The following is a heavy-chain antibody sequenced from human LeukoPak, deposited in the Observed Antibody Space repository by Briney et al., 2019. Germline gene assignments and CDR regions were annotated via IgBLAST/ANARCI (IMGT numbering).Heavy chain of an antibody. CDR2: INHSGST. V-gene: IGHV4-39*07. D-gene: IGHD3-3*01. Sequence: SETLSLTCTVSGGSISGSSYYWSWIRQPPGKGLEWIGEINHSGSTNYNPSLKSRVTISVDTSKNQFSLKLSSVTAADTAVYYCARAKFFWSGYPDVWGQGTTVTVSS. CDR1: GGSISGSSYY. CDR3: ARAKFFWSGYPDV. J-gene: IGHJ6*02.